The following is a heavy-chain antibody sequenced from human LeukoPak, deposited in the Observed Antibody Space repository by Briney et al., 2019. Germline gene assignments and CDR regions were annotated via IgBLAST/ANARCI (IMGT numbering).Heavy chain of an antibody. CDR2: IYTSGST. V-gene: IGHV4-61*02. Sequence: PSQTLSLTCTVSGGSISSGSYYWSWIRQPAGKGLEWIGRIYTSGSTNYNPSLKSRVTISVDTSKNQFSLKLSSVTAADTAVYYCARDSAPYGSGQGEFDYWGQGTLVTVSS. D-gene: IGHD3-10*01. CDR1: GGSISSGSYY. J-gene: IGHJ4*02. CDR3: ARDSAPYGSGQGEFDY.